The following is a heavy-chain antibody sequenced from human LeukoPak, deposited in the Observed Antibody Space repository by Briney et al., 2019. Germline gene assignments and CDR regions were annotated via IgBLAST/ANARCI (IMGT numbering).Heavy chain of an antibody. V-gene: IGHV1-69*04. CDR1: GGTFSSYA. J-gene: IGHJ3*02. CDR2: IIPILGIA. Sequence: SVKVSCKASGGTFSSYAISWVRQAPGQGLEWMGRIIPILGIANYAQKFQGRVTITADKSTSTAHMELSSLRSEDTAVYYCARDHDGDYSDAFDIWGQGTMVTVSS. CDR3: ARDHDGDYSDAFDI. D-gene: IGHD5-12*01.